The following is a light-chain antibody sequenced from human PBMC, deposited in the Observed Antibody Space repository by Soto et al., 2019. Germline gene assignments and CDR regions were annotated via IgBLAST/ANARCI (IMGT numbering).Light chain of an antibody. Sequence: VMTQSPTTLSVSPGERATLSCRASQSVTGSYLAWYQQKPGQAPRLILYGASTRATGFPARFSGSGSGTEFTLTISSLQSEDFAVYLCQQYHYWPITFGQGTRLEIK. CDR2: GAS. CDR3: QQYHYWPIT. CDR1: QSVTGSY. V-gene: IGKV3-15*01. J-gene: IGKJ5*01.